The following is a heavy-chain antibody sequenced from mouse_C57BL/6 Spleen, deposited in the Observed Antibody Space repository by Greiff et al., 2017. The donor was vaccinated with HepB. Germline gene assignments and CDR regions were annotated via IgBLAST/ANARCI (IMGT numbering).Heavy chain of an antibody. V-gene: IGHV1-26*01. Sequence: EVQLQQSGPELVKPGASVKISCKASGYTFTDYYMNWVKQSHGKSLEWIGDINPNNGGTSYNQKFKGKATLTVDKSSSTAYMERRSLTSEDSAVYYCAREKDGWLAYWGQGTLVTVSA. CDR1: GYTFTDYY. CDR2: INPNNGGT. CDR3: AREKDGWLAY. D-gene: IGHD2-3*01. J-gene: IGHJ3*01.